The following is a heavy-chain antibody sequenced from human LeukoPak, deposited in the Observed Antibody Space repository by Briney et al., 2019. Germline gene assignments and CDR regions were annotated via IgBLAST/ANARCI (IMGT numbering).Heavy chain of an antibody. V-gene: IGHV4-38-2*02. CDR2: IYHSGST. Sequence: PSETLSLTCAVSGYSISSGYYWGWIRPPPGKGLEWIGSIYHSGSTYYNPSLKSRVTISVDTSKNQFSLKLSSVTAADTAVYYCARDGLVPAVRWRFDYWGQGTLVTVSS. CDR3: ARDGLVPAVRWRFDY. D-gene: IGHD2-2*01. CDR1: GYSISSGYY. J-gene: IGHJ4*02.